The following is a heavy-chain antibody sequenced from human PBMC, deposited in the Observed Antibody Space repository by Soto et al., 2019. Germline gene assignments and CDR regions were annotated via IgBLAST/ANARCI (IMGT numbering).Heavy chain of an antibody. V-gene: IGHV4-34*01. CDR2: INHSGAT. D-gene: IGHD2-15*01. J-gene: IGHJ3*01. CDR1: GGSFSGYY. CDR3: AREPHCSGGDCYSEAFDV. Sequence: SETLSLTCAVYGGSFSGYYWSWIRQPPGKGLEWIGEINHSGATNYNPSLKSRVTISVDTSKNQFSLKLSSVTAADTAVYYCAREPHCSGGDCYSEAFDVWGQGTMVTVSS.